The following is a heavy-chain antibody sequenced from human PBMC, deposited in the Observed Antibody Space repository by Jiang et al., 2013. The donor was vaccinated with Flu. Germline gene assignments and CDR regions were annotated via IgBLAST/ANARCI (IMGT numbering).Heavy chain of an antibody. V-gene: IGHV1-3*04. D-gene: IGHD2/OR15-2a*01. CDR3: ARGPNIRPDY. J-gene: IGHJ4*02. CDR2: INTGSGKT. Sequence: GADVKKPGASVKASCKASGYTFTSYAIHWVRQAPGQRLEWMGWINTGSGKTTYSQKFQGRVTFSRDTSANTAYMEVSSLTSADTAVYYCARGPNIRPDYWGQGTLVTVSS. CDR1: GYTFTSYA.